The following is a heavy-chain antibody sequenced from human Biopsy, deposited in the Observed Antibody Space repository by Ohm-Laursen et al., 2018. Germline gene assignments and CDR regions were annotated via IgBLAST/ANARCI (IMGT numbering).Heavy chain of an antibody. CDR3: VRGVDYYDPYHYYALDV. CDR1: GESFNGYY. CDR2: INHSGRT. D-gene: IGHD3-22*01. J-gene: IGHJ6*02. Sequence: GTLSLACVVYGESFNGYYWSWIRQTPGKGLEWIGEINHSGRTNYNPSLKSRVTISVDTSKNQFSLKVRSVTAADTAVYYCVRGVDYYDPYHYYALDVWGRGTTATVSS. V-gene: IGHV4-34*01.